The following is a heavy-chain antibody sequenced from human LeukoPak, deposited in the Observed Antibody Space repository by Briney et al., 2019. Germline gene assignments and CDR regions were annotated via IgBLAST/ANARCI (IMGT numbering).Heavy chain of an antibody. CDR3: ARDQTAVTGVWGTIDY. CDR2: IWYDGSNK. V-gene: IGHV3-33*01. Sequence: GGSLRLSCAASGFTFSSYGMHWVRQAPGKGLEWVAVIWYDGSNKYYADSVKGRFTISRDNSKETLYLQMNSLRTEDTAVYYCARDQTAVTGVWGTIDYWGQGTLVTVSS. D-gene: IGHD2-8*02. CDR1: GFTFSSYG. J-gene: IGHJ4*02.